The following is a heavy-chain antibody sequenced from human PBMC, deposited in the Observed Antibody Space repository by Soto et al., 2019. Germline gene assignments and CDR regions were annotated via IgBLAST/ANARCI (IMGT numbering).Heavy chain of an antibody. V-gene: IGHV1-2*04. CDR3: ARFGIYTGDAFDI. Sequence: ASVKVSCKASGYTFTSYYMHWVRQAPGQGLEWMGWINPNSGGTNYAQKFQGWVTMTRDTSISTAYMELSRLRSDDTAVYYCARFGIYTGDAFDIWGQGTMVTVSS. D-gene: IGHD2-8*02. J-gene: IGHJ3*02. CDR1: GYTFTSYY. CDR2: INPNSGGT.